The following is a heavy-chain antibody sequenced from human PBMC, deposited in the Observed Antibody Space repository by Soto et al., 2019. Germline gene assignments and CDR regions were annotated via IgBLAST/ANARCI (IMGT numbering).Heavy chain of an antibody. V-gene: IGHV1-18*01. J-gene: IGHJ4*02. Sequence: QVQLVQSGAEVKKPGASVKVSCKASGYTFTSYGISWVRQAPGQGLEWMGWISAYNGNTNYAQKLQGRVTMTTDTATSTADMELRSLRSDDTAVYYCASSRLAVAGTLASYFDYWGQGTLVTVSS. D-gene: IGHD6-19*01. CDR3: ASSRLAVAGTLASYFDY. CDR2: ISAYNGNT. CDR1: GYTFTSYG.